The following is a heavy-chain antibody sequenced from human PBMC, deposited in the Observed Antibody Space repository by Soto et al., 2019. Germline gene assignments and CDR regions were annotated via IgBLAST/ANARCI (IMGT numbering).Heavy chain of an antibody. D-gene: IGHD3-10*01. Sequence: PSETLSLTCTVSGGSVSSGSYYWSWIRQPPGKGLEWIGYIYYSGSTNYNPSLKSRVTISVDTSKNQFSLKLSSVTAADTAVYYCARLLTYYYGSGSPEDVWGQGTTVTVSS. V-gene: IGHV4-61*01. CDR1: GGSVSSGSYY. CDR3: ARLLTYYYGSGSPEDV. CDR2: IYYSGST. J-gene: IGHJ6*02.